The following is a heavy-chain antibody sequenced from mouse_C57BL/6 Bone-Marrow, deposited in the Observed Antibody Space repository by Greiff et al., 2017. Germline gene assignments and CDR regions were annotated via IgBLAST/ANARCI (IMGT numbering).Heavy chain of an antibody. V-gene: IGHV2-9-1*01. CDR2: IWTGGGT. Sequence: QVQLQQSGPGLVAPSQSLSITCTVSGFSLTSYAISWVRQPPGKGLEWLGVIWTGGGTNYNLALKSRLSISKDNSKSQVFLKMNSLQTDDTARYYGARGGYYGNYEGYFDVWGTGTTVTVSS. J-gene: IGHJ1*03. CDR3: ARGGYYGNYEGYFDV. D-gene: IGHD2-1*01. CDR1: GFSLTSYA.